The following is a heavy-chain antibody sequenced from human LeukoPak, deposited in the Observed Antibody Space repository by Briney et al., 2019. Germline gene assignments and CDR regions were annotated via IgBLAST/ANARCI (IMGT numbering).Heavy chain of an antibody. Sequence: ASVKVSCKASGYTFTSYYMHWVRQAPGQGLEWMGIINPSGGSTSYAQKFQGRVTMTRDTSTSTVYMELSSLRSEDTAVYYCVRGGTIFGVVRGLDYWGQGTLVTVSS. D-gene: IGHD3-3*01. V-gene: IGHV1-46*01. CDR3: VRGGTIFGVVRGLDY. J-gene: IGHJ4*02. CDR1: GYTFTSYY. CDR2: INPSGGST.